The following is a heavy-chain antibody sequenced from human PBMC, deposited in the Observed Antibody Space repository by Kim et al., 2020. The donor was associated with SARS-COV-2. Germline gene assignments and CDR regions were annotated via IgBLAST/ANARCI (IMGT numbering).Heavy chain of an antibody. CDR3: ARDRQALNWFDP. J-gene: IGHJ5*02. Sequence: YYNPSLKSRVTISVDTSKNQFSLKLSSVTAADTAVYYCARDRQALNWFDPWGQGTLVTVSS. V-gene: IGHV4-31*02.